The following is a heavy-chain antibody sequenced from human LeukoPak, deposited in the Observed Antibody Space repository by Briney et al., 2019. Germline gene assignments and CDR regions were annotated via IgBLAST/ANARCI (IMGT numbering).Heavy chain of an antibody. CDR2: INPSSGGI. Sequence: ASVKVSCKASGYTFTGSHIHWVRQAPGQGLEWMGMINPSSGGISYSQKFQGRVTMTRDTSTSTIYMEFSSLRSEDTAVYYCARDPSQYYYDSSGYYGPSVTYFDYWGRGTLVSVSS. CDR3: ARDPSQYYYDSSGYYGPSVTYFDY. J-gene: IGHJ4*02. CDR1: GYTFTGSH. V-gene: IGHV1-46*01. D-gene: IGHD3-22*01.